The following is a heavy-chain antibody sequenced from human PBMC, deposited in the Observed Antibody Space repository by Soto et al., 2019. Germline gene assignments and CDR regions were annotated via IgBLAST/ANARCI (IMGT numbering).Heavy chain of an antibody. J-gene: IGHJ6*02. CDR2: IIPIFGTA. Sequence: SVKVSCKASGGTFSSYAISWVRQAPGQGLEWMGGIIPIFGTANYAQKFQGRVTITADESTSTAYMELSSLRSEDTAVYYCARGAVLRYFDWLWSSYYYGMDVWGQGTTV. CDR3: ARGAVLRYFDWLWSSYYYGMDV. V-gene: IGHV1-69*13. CDR1: GGTFSSYA. D-gene: IGHD3-9*01.